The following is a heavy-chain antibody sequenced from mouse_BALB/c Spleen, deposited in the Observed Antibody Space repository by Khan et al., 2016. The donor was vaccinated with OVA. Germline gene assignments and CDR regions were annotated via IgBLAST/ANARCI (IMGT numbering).Heavy chain of an antibody. CDR2: IDPENGNT. CDR3: ARRGYGSYWFAY. V-gene: IGHV14-1*02. J-gene: IGHJ3*01. Sequence: EVQLQQSGAELVRPGALVKLSCKASGFNIKDYYMLWVKQRPEQGMEWIGWIDPENGNTIYDPKFQGKASITADTSSNTAYLQFSSLTSEDTAVYYCARRGYGSYWFAYWGQGTLVTVSA. CDR1: GFNIKDYY. D-gene: IGHD2-1*01.